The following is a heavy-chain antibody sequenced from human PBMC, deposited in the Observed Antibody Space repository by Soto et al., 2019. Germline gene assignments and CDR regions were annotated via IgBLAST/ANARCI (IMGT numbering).Heavy chain of an antibody. V-gene: IGHV4-59*01. J-gene: IGHJ5*02. D-gene: IGHD2-2*01. Sequence: KTSETLSLTCTVSGGSISSYYWSWIRQPPGKGLEWIGYIYYSGSTNYNPSLKSRVTISVDTSKNQFSLKLSSVTAADTAVYYCARTRRGWNTRPDWFDPWGQGTLVTVSS. CDR3: ARTRRGWNTRPDWFDP. CDR2: IYYSGST. CDR1: GGSISSYY.